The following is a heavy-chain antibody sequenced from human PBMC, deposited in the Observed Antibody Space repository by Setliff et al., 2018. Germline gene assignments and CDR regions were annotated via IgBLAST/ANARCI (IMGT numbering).Heavy chain of an antibody. D-gene: IGHD3-3*01. CDR3: AIRTIFGVVSPTPDAFDI. CDR2: FDPEDGET. J-gene: IGHJ3*02. CDR1: GYTLTELS. V-gene: IGHV1-24*01. Sequence: GASVKVSCKVSGYTLTELSMHWVRQAPGKGLEWMGGFDPEDGETIYAQKFQGRVTITADKSTSTAYMELSRLRSEDTAVYYCAIRTIFGVVSPTPDAFDIWGQGTMVTV.